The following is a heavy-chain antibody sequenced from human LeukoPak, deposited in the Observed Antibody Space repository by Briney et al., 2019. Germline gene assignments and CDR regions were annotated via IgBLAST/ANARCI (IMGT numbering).Heavy chain of an antibody. J-gene: IGHJ4*02. V-gene: IGHV3-30*14. Sequence: GRSLRLSCAASGFTFSSYAMHWVRQAPGKGLEWVAVISYDGSNKYYADSVKGRFTISRDSSKNTLYLQMNSLRAEDTAVYYCARDPVYDSSGYGDYWGQGTLVTVSS. CDR2: ISYDGSNK. D-gene: IGHD3-22*01. CDR1: GFTFSSYA. CDR3: ARDPVYDSSGYGDY.